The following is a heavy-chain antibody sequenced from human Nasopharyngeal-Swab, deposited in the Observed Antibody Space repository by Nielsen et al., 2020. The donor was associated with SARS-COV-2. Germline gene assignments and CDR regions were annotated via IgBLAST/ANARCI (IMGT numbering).Heavy chain of an antibody. CDR2: IDAGNGNT. CDR3: ARDSSSGLRYFDWLSPGYNWFDP. J-gene: IGHJ5*02. D-gene: IGHD3-9*01. Sequence: GSVKVSCKAPGYTFTTYAIHWVRQAPGHRLEWMGWIDAGNGNTKYSQKLQGRVTITRDTSASTAYMELSSLRSEDTAVYYCARDSSSGLRYFDWLSPGYNWFDPWGQGTLVTVSS. CDR1: GYTFTTYA. V-gene: IGHV1-3*01.